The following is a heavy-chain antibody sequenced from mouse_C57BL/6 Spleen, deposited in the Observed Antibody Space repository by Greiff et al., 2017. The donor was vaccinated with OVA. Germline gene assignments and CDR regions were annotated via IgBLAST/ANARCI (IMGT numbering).Heavy chain of an antibody. V-gene: IGHV5-9*01. J-gene: IGHJ4*01. CDR3: ARQGYDRAMGSYAMDY. D-gene: IGHD2-2*01. CDR2: ISGGGGNT. CDR1: GFTFSSYT. Sequence: EVMLVESGGGLVKPGGSLKLSCAASGFTFSSYTMSWVRQTPEKRLEWVATISGGGGNTYYPDSVKGRFTISRDNAKNTLYLQMSSLRSEDTALYYCARQGYDRAMGSYAMDYWGQGTSVTVSS.